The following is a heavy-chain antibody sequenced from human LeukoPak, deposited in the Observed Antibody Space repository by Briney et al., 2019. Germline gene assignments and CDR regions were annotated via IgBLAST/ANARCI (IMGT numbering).Heavy chain of an antibody. Sequence: GGSLRLSCAGSGFTFSGYVMHWVRQAPDKGLEWVAVISYDGNNKYYGDSVKGRFTISRDNSKNTLYLQMNSLRPEDTAVYYCARDQLLMLRLTEIHYFDAWGQGTLVTVSS. J-gene: IGHJ4*02. CDR3: ARDQLLMLRLTEIHYFDA. V-gene: IGHV3-30-3*01. D-gene: IGHD2-2*01. CDR1: GFTFSGYV. CDR2: ISYDGNNK.